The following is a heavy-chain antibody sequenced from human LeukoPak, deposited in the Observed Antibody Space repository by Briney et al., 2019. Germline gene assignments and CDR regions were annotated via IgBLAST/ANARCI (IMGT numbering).Heavy chain of an antibody. CDR2: ISSSSSYI. J-gene: IGHJ6*03. CDR1: GFTFSSYS. CDR3: ARGGDIVVVPAAYYMDV. D-gene: IGHD2-2*01. Sequence: GGSLRLSCAASGFTFSSYSMNWVRQAPGKGLEWVSSISSSSSYIYYADSVKGRFTISRDNAKNSPYLQMNSLRAEDTAVYYCARGGDIVVVPAAYYMDVWGKGTTVTVSS. V-gene: IGHV3-21*01.